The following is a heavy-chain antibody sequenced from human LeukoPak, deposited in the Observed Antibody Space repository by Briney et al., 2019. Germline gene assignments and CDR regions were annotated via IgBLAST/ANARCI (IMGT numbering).Heavy chain of an antibody. Sequence: GASVKVSCKASGYTFTSYYIHWVRRAPGQGLEWMGIINPSGGSTSYTQKFQGRVTMTRDTSTSTVYMELSNLRSEDTAVYYCASISGSYSLAFDYWGQGTLVTVSS. CDR3: ASISGSYSLAFDY. CDR1: GYTFTSYY. D-gene: IGHD1-26*01. J-gene: IGHJ4*02. V-gene: IGHV1-46*01. CDR2: INPSGGST.